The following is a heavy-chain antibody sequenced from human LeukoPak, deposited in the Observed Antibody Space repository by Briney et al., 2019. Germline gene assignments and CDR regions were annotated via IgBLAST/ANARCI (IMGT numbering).Heavy chain of an antibody. CDR3: ARRYYHTTVFDP. D-gene: IGHD3-10*01. CDR1: GYGFSNYW. Sequence: GESLRISCKASGYGFSNYWIGWVRQLPGKGPEWVGFIYPADSSTRYSPSFQGQVTISADKSISTAYLQWSSLKASDTVMYYCARRYYHTTVFDPWGQGTLVTVSS. J-gene: IGHJ5*02. V-gene: IGHV5-51*01. CDR2: IYPADSST.